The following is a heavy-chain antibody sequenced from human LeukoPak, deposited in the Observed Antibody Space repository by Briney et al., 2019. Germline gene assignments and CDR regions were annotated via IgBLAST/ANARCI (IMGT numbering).Heavy chain of an antibody. Sequence: ASMKVSCKASGYTFTGYYIHWLRQAPGQGLEWVGIINPSGGSTTYSQKFQGRVSMTRDTSTSTVDMELSSLESDDTALYYCARHSLPGTTPFDYWGQGTLVTVSS. J-gene: IGHJ4*02. V-gene: IGHV1-46*01. CDR3: ARHSLPGTTPFDY. CDR1: GYTFTGYY. CDR2: INPSGGST. D-gene: IGHD1-1*01.